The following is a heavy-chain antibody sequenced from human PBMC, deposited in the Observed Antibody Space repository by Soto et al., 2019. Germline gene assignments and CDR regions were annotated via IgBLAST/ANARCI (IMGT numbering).Heavy chain of an antibody. CDR2: ISSNGGST. CDR3: ARGPGYYFDY. V-gene: IGHV3-64*01. CDR1: GFTFSSYA. J-gene: IGHJ4*02. Sequence: EVQLVESGGGLVQPGGSLRLSCAASGFTFSSYAMHWVRQAPGKGLEYVSAISSNGGSTYYANSVKGRFTISRDNSKNTLYLQMGCLRAADMAVYYCARGPGYYFDYWGQGTLVTVSS.